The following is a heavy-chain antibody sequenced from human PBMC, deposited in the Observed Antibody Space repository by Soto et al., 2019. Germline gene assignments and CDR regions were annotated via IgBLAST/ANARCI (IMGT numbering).Heavy chain of an antibody. V-gene: IGHV4-34*01. CDR1: GGSFSGYY. D-gene: IGHD6-13*01. J-gene: IGHJ4*02. Sequence: QVQLQQWGAGLLKPSETLSLTCAVYGGSFSGYYWSWIRQPPGKGLEWIGEINHSGSTNYNPSLKCRVTISVDTAMNQVSLTLSSVTAAATAVYYCARVKLFGQQLMPTPDYWGQGTLVTVSS. CDR3: ARVKLFGQQLMPTPDY. CDR2: INHSGST.